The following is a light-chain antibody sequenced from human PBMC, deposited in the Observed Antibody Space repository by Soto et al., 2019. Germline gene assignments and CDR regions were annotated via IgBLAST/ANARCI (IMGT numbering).Light chain of an antibody. CDR1: SSDVGGYNY. CDR2: EVN. CDR3: SSYAGSNNFGV. J-gene: IGLJ1*01. Sequence: QSVLTQPPSASGSPGQSVTISCTGASSDVGGYNYVSWFQQHPGKVPKLMIYEVNKRPSGVPDRFSGSKSGNTASLTVSGLHAEDEADYYCSSYAGSNNFGVFGTGTKLTVL. V-gene: IGLV2-8*01.